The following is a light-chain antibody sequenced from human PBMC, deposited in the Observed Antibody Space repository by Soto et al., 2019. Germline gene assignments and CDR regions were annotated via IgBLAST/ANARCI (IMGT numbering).Light chain of an antibody. CDR3: QQYYSIPQT. CDR2: WAS. CDR1: RSVLLTSNNRNS. J-gene: IGKJ2*01. Sequence: DIVMTQSPDSLAVSLGGRATTNCKSSRSVLLTSNNRNSIGWYQQKPGQSPTLLIYWASTRESGVPDRFSGSGSGTAFTLTINNVQAEDVAVYYCQQYYSIPQTFGQGTKLEIK. V-gene: IGKV4-1*01.